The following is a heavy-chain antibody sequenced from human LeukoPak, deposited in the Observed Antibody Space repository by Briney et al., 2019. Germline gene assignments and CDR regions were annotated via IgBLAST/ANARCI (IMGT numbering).Heavy chain of an antibody. D-gene: IGHD3-3*01. CDR1: GFTFSSYA. Sequence: GGSLRLSCAASGFTFSSYAMSWVRQAPGKGLEWVSAISGSGGSTCYADSVKGRFTISRDNSKNTLYLQMNSLRAEDTAVYYCAKDGITIFGVVTLFDYWGQGTLVTVSS. J-gene: IGHJ4*02. CDR3: AKDGITIFGVVTLFDY. CDR2: ISGSGGST. V-gene: IGHV3-23*01.